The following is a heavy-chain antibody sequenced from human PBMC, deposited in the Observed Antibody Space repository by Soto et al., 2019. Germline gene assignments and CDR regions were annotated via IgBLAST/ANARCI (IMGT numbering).Heavy chain of an antibody. D-gene: IGHD1-26*01. CDR2: IYRSGTT. CDR1: GGSVSGGTYS. CDR3: GRGKTQYFFDS. V-gene: IGHV4-30-2*01. Sequence: SETLSLTCDVSGGSVSGGTYSWTWIRQAPGKGLEWIGYIYRSGTTYYNPSLKSRVSISVDRSRNQFSLNLTSMTAADTAVYYCGRGKTQYFFDSWGQGNLVTVSS. J-gene: IGHJ4*02.